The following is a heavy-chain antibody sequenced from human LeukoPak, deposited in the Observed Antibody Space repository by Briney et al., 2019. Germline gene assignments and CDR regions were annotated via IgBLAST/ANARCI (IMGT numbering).Heavy chain of an antibody. CDR2: ISYDGSNK. CDR1: GFTFSSYA. J-gene: IGHJ4*02. V-gene: IGHV3-30-3*01. CDR3: ARGAMAAYYFDY. Sequence: GGSLRLPCAASGFTFSSYAMHWVRQAPGKGLEWVAVISYDGSNKCYADSVKGRFTISRDNSKNTLYLQMNSLRAEDTAVYYCARGAMAAYYFDYWGQGTLVTVSS. D-gene: IGHD5-18*01.